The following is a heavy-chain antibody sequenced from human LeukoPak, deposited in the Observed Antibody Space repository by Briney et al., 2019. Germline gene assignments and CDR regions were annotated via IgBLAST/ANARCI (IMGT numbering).Heavy chain of an antibody. D-gene: IGHD3-10*01. Sequence: SETLSLTCTVSGGSISSGSYYWSWIRQPAGKGLEWIGRIYTSGSTHYNPSLKSRVTISVDTSKSQFSLKLSSVTAADTAIYYCARGGYYGSGNDFRFDPWGQGTLVTVSS. V-gene: IGHV4-61*02. CDR1: GGSISSGSYY. J-gene: IGHJ5*02. CDR2: IYTSGST. CDR3: ARGGYYGSGNDFRFDP.